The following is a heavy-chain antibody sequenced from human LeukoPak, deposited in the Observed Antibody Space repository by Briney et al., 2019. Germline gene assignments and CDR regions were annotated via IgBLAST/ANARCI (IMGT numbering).Heavy chain of an antibody. CDR3: ARTAARRFDY. J-gene: IGHJ4*02. V-gene: IGHV1-46*01. CDR2: INPTGGST. D-gene: IGHD6-6*01. CDR1: GYTFPSYF. Sequence: ASVKVSCKASGYTFPSYFMHWVRQAPGQGLEWMGIINPTGGSTTYAQKFQGRVTMTRDTSTSTVYMELSSLRSGDTAVYYCARTAARRFDYWGQGTLVTVSS.